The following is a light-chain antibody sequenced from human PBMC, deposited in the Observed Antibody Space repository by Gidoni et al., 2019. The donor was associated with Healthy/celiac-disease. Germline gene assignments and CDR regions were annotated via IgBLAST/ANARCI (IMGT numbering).Light chain of an antibody. CDR3: QQYGSSPYT. V-gene: IGKV3-20*01. J-gene: IGKJ2*01. CDR2: VAS. Sequence: ELVLTQSAGTLSLSPGERATLSCRASLSVSSNYLAWYQQKPGQAPRLLIYVASSRATGIPDRFSGSGSGTDFTLTISRLEPEDFAVYYCQQYGSSPYTFGQGTKLEIK. CDR1: LSVSSNY.